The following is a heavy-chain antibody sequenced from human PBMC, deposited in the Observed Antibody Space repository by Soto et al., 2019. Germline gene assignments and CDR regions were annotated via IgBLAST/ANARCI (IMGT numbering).Heavy chain of an antibody. CDR3: ARGGSFSYHWYFDL. V-gene: IGHV3-74*01. D-gene: IGHD1-26*01. J-gene: IGHJ2*01. CDR2: INGDETST. Sequence: EVQLVESGGGLVQPGGSLRLSCAASGFTSSRYWMYWVRQAPGKGLVWVSRINGDETSTTYADSVKGRFTISRDYAKNTVYLQMNSLRVEDTAVYYCARGGSFSYHWYFDLWGRGTLFTVSS. CDR1: GFTSSRYW.